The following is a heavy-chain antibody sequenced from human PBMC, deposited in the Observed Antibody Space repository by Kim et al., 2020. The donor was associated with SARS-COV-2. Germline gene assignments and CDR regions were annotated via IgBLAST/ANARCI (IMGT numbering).Heavy chain of an antibody. CDR1: GFTFSSYG. CDR3: ARDNRNDGNWFDP. Sequence: GGSLRLSCASSGFTFSSYGMHWVRQAPGKGLEWVAIIWYDGSNTYYADSVKGRFTISRDNSNNTLFLQMNSLRVEDTAIYYCARDNRNDGNWFDPWGQGTLVTVSS. V-gene: IGHV3-33*01. CDR2: IWYDGSNT. D-gene: IGHD1-20*01. J-gene: IGHJ5*02.